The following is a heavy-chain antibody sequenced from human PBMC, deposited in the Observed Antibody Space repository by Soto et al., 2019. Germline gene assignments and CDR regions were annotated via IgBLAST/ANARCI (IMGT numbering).Heavy chain of an antibody. D-gene: IGHD2-8*01. J-gene: IGHJ4*02. Sequence: QVQLVQSGAEVKKPGSSVKVSCKASGGTFSSYAISWVRQAPGQGLEWMGGIIPIFGTANYAQKFQGRVTITADESTSTAYMELNSLRSEDTAVYYCARNRPYCTNGVCYSPYYFDYWGQGTLVTVSS. V-gene: IGHV1-69*01. CDR2: IIPIFGTA. CDR3: ARNRPYCTNGVCYSPYYFDY. CDR1: GGTFSSYA.